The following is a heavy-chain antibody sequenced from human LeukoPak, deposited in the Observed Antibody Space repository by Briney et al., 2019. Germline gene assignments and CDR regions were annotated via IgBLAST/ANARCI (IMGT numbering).Heavy chain of an antibody. Sequence: SETLSLTCTVSGGSISSYYWSWIRQPPGKGLEWIGYIYYSGSTNYNPSLKSRVTISVDRSKNQFSLKLSSVTAADTAVYYCARHRSVHYDAFDMWGQGTMVTVSS. CDR3: ARHRSVHYDAFDM. CDR2: IYYSGST. CDR1: GGSISSYY. J-gene: IGHJ3*02. D-gene: IGHD1-1*01. V-gene: IGHV4-59*08.